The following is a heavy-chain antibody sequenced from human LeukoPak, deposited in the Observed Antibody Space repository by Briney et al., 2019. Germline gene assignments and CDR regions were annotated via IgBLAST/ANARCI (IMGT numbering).Heavy chain of an antibody. CDR3: ARVGNYYYDSSGPIDY. CDR1: GFTVSSNY. D-gene: IGHD3-22*01. J-gene: IGHJ4*02. V-gene: IGHV3-53*01. Sequence: GGSLRLSCAASGFTVSSNYMSWVRQAPGKGLEWVSVIYSGGSTYYADSVKGRFTISRDNSKNTLYLQMNSLRAEDTAVYYCARVGNYYYDSSGPIDYWGQGTLVTVSS. CDR2: IYSGGST.